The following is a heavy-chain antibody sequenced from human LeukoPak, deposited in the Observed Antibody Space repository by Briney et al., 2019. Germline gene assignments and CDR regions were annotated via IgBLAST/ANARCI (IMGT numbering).Heavy chain of an antibody. D-gene: IGHD3-10*01. CDR1: GGTFSSYA. CDR2: IIPIFGTA. Sequence: SVKVSCKASGGTFSSYAISWARQAPGQGLEWMGGIIPIFGTANYAQKFQGRVTITADKSTSTAYMELSSLRSEDTAVYYCAKGGFITMVRGVIKMAYYFDYWGQGTLVTVSS. J-gene: IGHJ4*02. CDR3: AKGGFITMVRGVIKMAYYFDY. V-gene: IGHV1-69*06.